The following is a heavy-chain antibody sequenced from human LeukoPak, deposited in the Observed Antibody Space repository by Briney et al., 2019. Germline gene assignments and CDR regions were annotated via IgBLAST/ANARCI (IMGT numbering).Heavy chain of an antibody. D-gene: IGHD2/OR15-2a*01. CDR2: IWYDGSNK. CDR1: GFTFSSYG. J-gene: IGHJ3*02. V-gene: IGHV3-33*01. Sequence: GGSLRLSCAASGFTFSSYGMHWVRQAPGKGLEWVAVIWYDGSNKYYADSVKGRFTISRDNSKNTLYLQVNSLRAEDTAVYYCAREGTTNRHYAFDIWGQGTMVTVSS. CDR3: AREGTTNRHYAFDI.